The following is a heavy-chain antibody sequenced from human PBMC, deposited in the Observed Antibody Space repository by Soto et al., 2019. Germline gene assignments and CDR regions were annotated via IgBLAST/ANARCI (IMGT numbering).Heavy chain of an antibody. CDR2: ISGSGGST. D-gene: IGHD1-26*01. CDR1: GFTFSSYT. V-gene: IGHV3-23*01. CDR3: AKPSKGKWGELLVGGYFDY. Sequence: EVQLLESGGGLVQPGGSLRLSCAASGFTFSSYTMSWVHQAPGKGLEWVSAISGSGGSTYYADSVKGRFTISRDNSKNTLYLQMNSLRAEDTAVYYCAKPSKGKWGELLVGGYFDYWGQGTLVTVSS. J-gene: IGHJ4*02.